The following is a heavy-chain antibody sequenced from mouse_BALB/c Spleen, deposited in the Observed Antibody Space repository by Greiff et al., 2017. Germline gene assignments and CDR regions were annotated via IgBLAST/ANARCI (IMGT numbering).Heavy chain of an antibody. CDR3: ARGYDYDGPYYYAMDY. CDR2: ISSGGST. J-gene: IGHJ4*01. Sequence: EVQRVESGGGLVKPGGSLKLSCAASGFNFSSYAMSWVRQTPEKRLEWVASISSGGSTYYPDSVKGRFTISRDNARNILYLQMSSLRSEDTAMYYCARGYDYDGPYYYAMDYWGQGTSVTVSS. CDR1: GFNFSSYA. D-gene: IGHD2-4*01. V-gene: IGHV5-6-5*01.